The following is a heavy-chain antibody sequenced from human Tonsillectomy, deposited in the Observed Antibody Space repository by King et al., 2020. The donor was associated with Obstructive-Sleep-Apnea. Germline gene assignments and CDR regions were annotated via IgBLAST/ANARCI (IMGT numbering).Heavy chain of an antibody. CDR2: INHSGSP. D-gene: IGHD6-13*01. Sequence: VQLQQWGAGLLKPSETLSLNCAVYGGSFSDYYWSWIRPPPGKGLEWIGEINHSGSPNYNPSLKSRLAISIDTAKNQFSLRLSSMTAADTAVYYCASGADGITAVGMGDNWFDPWGQGTLVTVSS. J-gene: IGHJ5*02. CDR3: ASGADGITAVGMGDNWFDP. CDR1: GGSFSDYY. V-gene: IGHV4-34*01.